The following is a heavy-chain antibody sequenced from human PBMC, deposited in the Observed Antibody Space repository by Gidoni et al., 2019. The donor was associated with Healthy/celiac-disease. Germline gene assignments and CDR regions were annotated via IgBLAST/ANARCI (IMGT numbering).Heavy chain of an antibody. CDR2: ISRSGSTI. V-gene: IGHV3-11*01. J-gene: IGHJ4*02. CDR1: GFTFNVYY. CDR3: ARVNNGDYFDY. Sequence: QVQLVESGGGLVQPGGSLSLSCAASGFTFNVYYMSWIRQAPGKGLEWVSYISRSGSTIYADSVKGRFTISRDNAKNSLYLQMNSLRAEDTAVYYCARVNNGDYFDYWGQGSLVTVSS. D-gene: IGHD4-17*01.